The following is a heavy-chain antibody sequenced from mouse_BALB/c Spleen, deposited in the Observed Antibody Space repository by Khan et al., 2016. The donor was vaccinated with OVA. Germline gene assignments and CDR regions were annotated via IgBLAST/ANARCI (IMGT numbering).Heavy chain of an antibody. V-gene: IGHV3-2*02. CDR2: INYSGST. Sequence: QLGESGPGLVKPSQSLSLTCTVTGYSITSDYAWNWIRQFPGNKLEWMGSINYSGSTNYNPSLKSRISITRDTSKNQFFLQLNSVTTEDTATYYCARDGSRYNYAMDYWGQGTAVTVSS. D-gene: IGHD2-3*01. CDR1: GYSITSDYA. CDR3: ARDGSRYNYAMDY. J-gene: IGHJ4*01.